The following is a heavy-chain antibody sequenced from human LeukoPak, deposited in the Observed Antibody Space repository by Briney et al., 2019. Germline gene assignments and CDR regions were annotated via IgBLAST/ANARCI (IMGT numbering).Heavy chain of an antibody. V-gene: IGHV3-21*01. D-gene: IGHD6-19*01. CDR3: AKDVISSGRTYYFDY. Sequence: GGSLRLSCAASGFTFSSYSLNWVRQAPGKGLEWVSSISSSSSYIYYADSVKGRFTISRDNAKNSLYQQMNSLRAEDTAVYYCAKDVISSGRTYYFDYWGQGTLVTVSS. CDR2: ISSSSSYI. J-gene: IGHJ4*02. CDR1: GFTFSSYS.